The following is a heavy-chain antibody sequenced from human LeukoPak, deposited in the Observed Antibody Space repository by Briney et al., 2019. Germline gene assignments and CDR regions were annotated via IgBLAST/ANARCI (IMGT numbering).Heavy chain of an antibody. D-gene: IGHD6-13*01. CDR2: INDGGNKK. Sequence: GGSLRLSCAASGFTFSSYAMHWVRQAPGKELEWVAFINDGGNKKDYADSVKGRLTISRDTSKNILYLQMNSLRVEDTAVYYCVKDFHNSWTFDYWGQGTLVTVSS. CDR3: VKDFHNSWTFDY. CDR1: GFTFSSYA. J-gene: IGHJ4*02. V-gene: IGHV3-30*02.